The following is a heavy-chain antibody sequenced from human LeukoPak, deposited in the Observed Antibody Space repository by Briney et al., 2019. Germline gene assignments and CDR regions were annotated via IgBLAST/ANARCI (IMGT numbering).Heavy chain of an antibody. Sequence: PSETLSLTCTVSGGSISSYYWSWIRQPPGKGLEWIGYIYYSGSTNYNPSLKSRVTISVDTSKNQFSLKLSSVTAADTAVYYCARDDRLAPPRHASSYYYGMDVWGQGTTVTVSS. V-gene: IGHV4-59*01. J-gene: IGHJ6*02. D-gene: IGHD3-9*01. CDR2: IYYSGST. CDR3: ARDDRLAPPRHASSYYYGMDV. CDR1: GGSISSYY.